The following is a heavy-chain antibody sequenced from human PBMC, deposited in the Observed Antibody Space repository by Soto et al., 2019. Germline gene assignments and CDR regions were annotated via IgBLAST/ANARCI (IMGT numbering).Heavy chain of an antibody. CDR1: GYTFTSYG. D-gene: IGHD3-10*01. V-gene: IGHV1-18*01. CDR2: ISAYNGNT. CDR3: ARGLDGSGSYYTLTGPMDV. Sequence: QVQLVQSGAEVKKPGASVKVSCKASGYTFTSYGISWVRQAPGQGLEWMGWISAYNGNTNYAQKLQRRVTMTTDTSTRTAYMELRSLRSDVTAVYYCARGLDGSGSYYTLTGPMDVWGHGTTVTVSS. J-gene: IGHJ6*02.